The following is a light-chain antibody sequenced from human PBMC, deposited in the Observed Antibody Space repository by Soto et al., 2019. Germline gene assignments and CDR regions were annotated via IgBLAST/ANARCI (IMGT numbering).Light chain of an antibody. CDR3: QQYNSYSIT. J-gene: IGKJ5*01. V-gene: IGKV1-5*01. CDR1: QSISSW. Sequence: DIQVTQSPSTLSASVGDRVTITCRASQSISSWLAWYQQKPGKAPKLLIYDASSLESGVPSRFSGSGSGTEFTLTISSLQPDDFATYYCQQYNSYSITFGHGTRLEIK. CDR2: DAS.